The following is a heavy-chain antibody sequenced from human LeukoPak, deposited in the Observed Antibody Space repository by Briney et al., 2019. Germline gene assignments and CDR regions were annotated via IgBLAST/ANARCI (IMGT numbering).Heavy chain of an antibody. CDR2: ISSSSSYI. Sequence: GGSLRLSCAASGFTFSSYSMNWVRQAPGKGLEWVSSISSSSSYIYYADSVKGRFTISRDNAKNSLYLQMNSLRAEDTAVYYCAKDGAYSNYGLDYWGQGTLVTVSS. CDR3: AKDGAYSNYGLDY. CDR1: GFTFSSYS. J-gene: IGHJ4*02. D-gene: IGHD4-11*01. V-gene: IGHV3-21*04.